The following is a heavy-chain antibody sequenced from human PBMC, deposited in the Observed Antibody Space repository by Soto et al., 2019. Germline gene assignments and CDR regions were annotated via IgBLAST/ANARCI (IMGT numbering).Heavy chain of an antibody. J-gene: IGHJ4*02. V-gene: IGHV3-33*01. Sequence: PGGSLRLSCAASGFTFSNFGMHWVRQAPGKGLEWVAVIWYDGSNKNYADAVKGRFTISRDNSKNTLYLQINSLRAEDTAVYYCAREYTHGFFDYWGQGT. CDR3: AREYTHGFFDY. CDR2: IWYDGSNK. D-gene: IGHD2-15*01. CDR1: GFTFSNFG.